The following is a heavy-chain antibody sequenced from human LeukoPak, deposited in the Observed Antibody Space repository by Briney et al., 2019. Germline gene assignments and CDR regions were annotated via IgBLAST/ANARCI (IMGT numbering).Heavy chain of an antibody. J-gene: IGHJ4*02. CDR1: GGSISSSSYY. D-gene: IGHD6-6*01. V-gene: IGHV4-39*07. CDR3: AREEVMKAALDY. Sequence: SETLSLTCTVSGGSISSSSYYWGWIRQPPGKGLEWIGSIYYSGSTYYNPSLKSRVTISVDRSKNQFSLKLSSVTAADTAVYYCAREEVMKAALDYWGQGTLVTVSS. CDR2: IYYSGST.